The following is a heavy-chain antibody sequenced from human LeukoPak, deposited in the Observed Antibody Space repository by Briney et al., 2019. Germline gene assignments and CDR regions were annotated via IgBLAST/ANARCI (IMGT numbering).Heavy chain of an antibody. Sequence: GGSLRLSCAASGFTFSSYGMHWVRQAPGKGLEWVAFIRYDGSNKYYADSVKGRFTISRDNSKNTLYLQMNSLRAEDTAVYYCAKETQDCSSTSCPPNFDYWGQGTLVTVSS. CDR2: IRYDGSNK. V-gene: IGHV3-30*02. J-gene: IGHJ4*02. D-gene: IGHD2-2*01. CDR3: AKETQDCSSTSCPPNFDY. CDR1: GFTFSSYG.